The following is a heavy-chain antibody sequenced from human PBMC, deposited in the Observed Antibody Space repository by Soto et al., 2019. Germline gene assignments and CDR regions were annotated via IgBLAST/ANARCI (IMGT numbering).Heavy chain of an antibody. CDR1: GGSISSGSYY. CDR2: IYYSGST. CDR3: ARQGFGPLHGLVDV. D-gene: IGHD3-10*01. J-gene: IGHJ6*02. V-gene: IGHV4-39*01. Sequence: SQTLSVTCTVSGGSISSGSYYWGWIRQPPGKGLEWIGSIYYSGSTYYNPSLKSRVTISVDTSKNQFSLKLSSVTAADTAVYYCARQGFGPLHGLVDVWGQGTTVT.